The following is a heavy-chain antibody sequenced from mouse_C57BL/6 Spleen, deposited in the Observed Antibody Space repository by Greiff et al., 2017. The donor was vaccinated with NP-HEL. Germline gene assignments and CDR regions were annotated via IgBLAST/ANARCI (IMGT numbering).Heavy chain of an antibody. J-gene: IGHJ3*01. CDR1: GYSFTGYY. Sequence: VQLKESGPELVKPGASVKISCKASGYSFTGYYMNWVKQSPEKSLEWIGEINPSTGGTTYNQKFKAKATLTVDKSSSTAYMQLKSLTSEDSAVYYCASIYDGYFAYWGQGTLVTVSA. V-gene: IGHV1-42*01. D-gene: IGHD2-3*01. CDR2: INPSTGGT. CDR3: ASIYDGYFAY.